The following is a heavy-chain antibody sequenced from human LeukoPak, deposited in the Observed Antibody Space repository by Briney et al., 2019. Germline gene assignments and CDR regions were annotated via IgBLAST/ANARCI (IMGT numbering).Heavy chain of an antibody. CDR1: GGSISSGDYY. V-gene: IGHV4-30-4*01. CDR3: ATTDTAMFTGGYRY. Sequence: SQTLSLTCTVSGGSISSGDYYWSWIRQPPGKGLEWIGYIYYSGSAYYNPSLKSRVTISVDTSKNQISLKLSSVTAADTAVYYCATTDTAMFTGGYRYWGQGTLVTVSS. J-gene: IGHJ4*02. CDR2: IYYSGSA. D-gene: IGHD5-18*01.